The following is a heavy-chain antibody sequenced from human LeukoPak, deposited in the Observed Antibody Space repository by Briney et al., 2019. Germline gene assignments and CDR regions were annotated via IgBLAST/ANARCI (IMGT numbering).Heavy chain of an antibody. J-gene: IGHJ6*03. CDR1: GFTFSSYA. CDR2: ISGSGGST. Sequence: GGSLRLSCAASGFTFSSYAMSWVRQAPGKGLEWVSAISGSGGSTYYADSVKGRFTISRDNSKNTLYLQMNSLRAEDTAVYYCAKGTYYHDSSGYSRSFYYYYMDVWGKGTTVTVSS. V-gene: IGHV3-23*01. CDR3: AKGTYYHDSSGYSRSFYYYYMDV. D-gene: IGHD3-22*01.